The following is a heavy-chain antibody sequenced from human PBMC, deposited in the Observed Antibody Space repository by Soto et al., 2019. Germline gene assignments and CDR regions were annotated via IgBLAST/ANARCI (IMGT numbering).Heavy chain of an antibody. D-gene: IGHD2-15*01. CDR2: INHSGST. J-gene: IGHJ6*02. CDR1: GGSFSGYY. Sequence: PSETLSLTCAVYGGSFSGYYWSWIRQPPGKGLEWIGEINHSGSTNYNPSLKSRVTISVDTSKNQFSLKLSSVTAADTAVYYCARGRGVVTPYYGMDVWGQVTTVTVSS. V-gene: IGHV4-34*01. CDR3: ARGRGVVTPYYGMDV.